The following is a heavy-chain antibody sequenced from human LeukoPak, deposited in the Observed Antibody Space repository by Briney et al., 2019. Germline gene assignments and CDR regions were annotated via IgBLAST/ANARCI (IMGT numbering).Heavy chain of an antibody. CDR3: ARGSSYDMDV. V-gene: IGHV1-3*02. CDR2: TSAGSDNT. J-gene: IGHJ6*02. CDR1: AQSCISFA. Sequence: ASVKLGCKASAQSCISFAMAWGGQAPGQSLECMGWTSAGSDNTGYSQEFQGRVTITRDTSASIAYMEVSSLRSEDTAVYYCARGSSYDMDVWGQGTTVTVSS.